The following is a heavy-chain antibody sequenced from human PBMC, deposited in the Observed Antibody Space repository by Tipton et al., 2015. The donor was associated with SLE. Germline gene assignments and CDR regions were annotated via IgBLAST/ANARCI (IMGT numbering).Heavy chain of an antibody. J-gene: IGHJ4*02. D-gene: IGHD3-22*01. Sequence: TLSLTCTVSGGSISSHYWSWIRQPPGKGLEWIGYIYYSGSTNYNPSLKSRVTISVDTSKNQFSLKLSSVTAADTALYYCARGTNYDSSGYYSYWGQGTLVTVSS. V-gene: IGHV4-59*08. CDR2: IYYSGST. CDR3: ARGTNYDSSGYYSY. CDR1: GGSISSHY.